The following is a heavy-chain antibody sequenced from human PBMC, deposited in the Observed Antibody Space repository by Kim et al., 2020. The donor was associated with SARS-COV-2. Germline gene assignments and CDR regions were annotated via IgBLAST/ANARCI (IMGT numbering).Heavy chain of an antibody. D-gene: IGHD3-10*01. V-gene: IGHV1-3*01. CDR2: T. CDR3: AREGSGSYNWLDP. J-gene: IGHJ5*02. Sequence: TRYSQKFQGRVSITSDTSATTAYMELSSLTSKETAVYYCAREGSGSYNWLDPWGQGTLVTVSS.